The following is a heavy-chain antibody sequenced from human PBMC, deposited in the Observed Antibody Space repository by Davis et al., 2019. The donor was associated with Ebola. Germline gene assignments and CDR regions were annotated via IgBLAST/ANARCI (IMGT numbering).Heavy chain of an antibody. CDR1: GGSISSYY. CDR2: IYYSGST. Sequence: MPSETLSLTCTVSGGSISSYYWSWIRQPPGKGLEWIGYIYYSGSTYYSPSLRSRVTISVDTSKNLFSLKLTSVTAADTAVYYCARHMTTVVSWYFDLWGRGTLVTVSS. CDR3: ARHMTTVVSWYFDL. D-gene: IGHD4-23*01. J-gene: IGHJ2*01. V-gene: IGHV4-59*12.